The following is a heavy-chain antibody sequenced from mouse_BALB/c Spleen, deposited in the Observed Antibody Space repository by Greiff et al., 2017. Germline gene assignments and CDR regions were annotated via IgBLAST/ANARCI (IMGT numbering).Heavy chain of an antibody. CDR2: INSNGGST. CDR1: GFTFSSYG. CDR3: ARERGNYDY. V-gene: IGHV5-6-3*01. D-gene: IGHD2-1*01. J-gene: IGHJ2*01. Sequence: EVQVVESGGGLVQPGGSLKLSCAASGFTFSSYGMSWVRQTPDKRLELVATINSNGGSTYYPDSVKGRFTISRDNAKNTLYLQMSSLKSEDTAMYYCARERGNYDYWGQGTTLTVSS.